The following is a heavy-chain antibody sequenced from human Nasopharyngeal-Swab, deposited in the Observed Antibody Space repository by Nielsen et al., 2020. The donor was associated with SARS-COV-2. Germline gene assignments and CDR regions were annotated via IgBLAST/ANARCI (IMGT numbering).Heavy chain of an antibody. CDR1: GGTFSSYA. CDR2: IIPILGIA. Sequence: SVKVSCKASGGTFSSYAISWVRQAPGQGLEWMGGIIPILGIANYAQKFQGRVTITADKSTSTAYMELSSLRSEDTAVYYCARKEATAMEELYYYGMDVWGQGTTVTVSS. V-gene: IGHV1-69*10. CDR3: ARKEATAMEELYYYGMDV. J-gene: IGHJ6*02. D-gene: IGHD5-18*01.